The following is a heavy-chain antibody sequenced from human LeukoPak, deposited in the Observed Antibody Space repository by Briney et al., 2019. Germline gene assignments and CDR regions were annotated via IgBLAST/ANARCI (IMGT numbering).Heavy chain of an antibody. CDR1: GFTFSSYG. Sequence: GGSLRLSCAASGFTFSSYGMHWVRQAPGKGLEWVAVISYDGSNKYYADSVKGRFTISRDNSKNTLYLQMNSPRAEDTAVYYCAKGSSSWANWGQGTLVTVSS. CDR3: AKGSSSWAN. CDR2: ISYDGSNK. V-gene: IGHV3-30*18. D-gene: IGHD6-13*01. J-gene: IGHJ4*02.